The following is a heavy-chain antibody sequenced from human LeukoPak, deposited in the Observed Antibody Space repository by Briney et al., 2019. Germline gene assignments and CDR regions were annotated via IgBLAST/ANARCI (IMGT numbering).Heavy chain of an antibody. CDR2: IYYSGSP. J-gene: IGHJ4*02. Sequence: SETLSLTCTVSGGSISSSSYYWGWIRQPTGKGLEWIGSIYYSGSPYYNPSLKSRVTISVDTSKNQFSLKLSSVTAADTAVYYCARDLHGGLFDYWGQGTLVTVSS. CDR3: ARDLHGGLFDY. D-gene: IGHD3-3*01. V-gene: IGHV4-39*07. CDR1: GGSISSSSYY.